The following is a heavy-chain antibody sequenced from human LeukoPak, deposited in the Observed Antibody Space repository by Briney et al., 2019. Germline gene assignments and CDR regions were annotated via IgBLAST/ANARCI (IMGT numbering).Heavy chain of an antibody. CDR3: AKGLGCSGGSCYLHFGY. V-gene: IGHV3-23*01. J-gene: IGHJ4*02. D-gene: IGHD2-15*01. CDR2: ISGSGGST. CDR1: GFTFSSYA. Sequence: SGGSLRLSCAASGFTFSSYAMSWVRQAPGKGLEWASAISGSGGSTYYADSVKGRFTISRDNSKNTLYLQMNSLRAEDTAVYYCAKGLGCSGGSCYLHFGYWGQGTLVTVSS.